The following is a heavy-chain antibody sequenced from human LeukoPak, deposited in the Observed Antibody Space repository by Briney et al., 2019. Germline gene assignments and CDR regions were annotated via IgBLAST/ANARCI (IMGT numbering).Heavy chain of an antibody. CDR3: ATIKRGSTYGYFDF. CDR2: MFDTVST. CDR1: GASTASHY. Sequence: SETLSLTCTVSGASTASHYWTWLRQAPGKEREWVAYMFDTVSTKSNPSLKSRLTLSVDTSKKQLSLRLSPVTAADTAVYYCATIKRGSTYGYFDFWGQGIKVTVSS. J-gene: IGHJ4*02. D-gene: IGHD5-18*01. V-gene: IGHV4-59*11.